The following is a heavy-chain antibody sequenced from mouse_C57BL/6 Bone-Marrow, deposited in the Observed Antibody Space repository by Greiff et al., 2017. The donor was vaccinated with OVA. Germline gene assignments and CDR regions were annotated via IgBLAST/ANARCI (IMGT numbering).Heavy chain of an antibody. J-gene: IGHJ3*01. CDR2: IYPGNSDT. V-gene: IGHV1-5*01. Sequence: EVQLQQSGPVLARPGASVKMSCKTSGYTFTSYWMHWVKQRPGQGLEWIGAIYPGNSDTSYNQKFKGKAKLTAVTSASTAYMELSSLTNEDSAVYYCYYSNCAWFAYWGQGTLVTVSA. CDR3: YYSNCAWFAY. D-gene: IGHD2-5*01. CDR1: GYTFTSYW.